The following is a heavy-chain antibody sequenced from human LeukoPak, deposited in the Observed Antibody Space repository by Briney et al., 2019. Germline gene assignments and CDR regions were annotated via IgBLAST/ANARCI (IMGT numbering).Heavy chain of an antibody. CDR2: TNWNGGST. CDR1: GGSFSGYY. J-gene: IGHJ4*02. CDR3: ARDQSMVINRLDY. V-gene: IGHV3-20*04. D-gene: IGHD3-22*01. Sequence: ETLSLTCAVYGGSFSGYYWSWVRQAPGKGLEWVSGTNWNGGSTGYADSVKGRFTISRDNAKNSLYLQMNSLRAEDTALYYCARDQSMVINRLDYWGQGTLVTVSS.